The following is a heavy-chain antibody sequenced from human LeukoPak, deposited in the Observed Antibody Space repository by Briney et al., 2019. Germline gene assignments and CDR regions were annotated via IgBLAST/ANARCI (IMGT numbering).Heavy chain of an antibody. CDR1: GFTVSSTY. V-gene: IGHV3-53*01. D-gene: IGHD6-19*01. J-gene: IGHJ5*02. Sequence: GGSLRLSCAASGFTVSSTYMTWVRQAPGEGLEGGSLIYTGGSTFYADAVKGRFTISRDTSTNTLVLHMTSLRVEDTAVYYCAREVQLSSGWSNWFDPRGQGTLVTVSS. CDR3: AREVQLSSGWSNWFDP. CDR2: IYTGGST.